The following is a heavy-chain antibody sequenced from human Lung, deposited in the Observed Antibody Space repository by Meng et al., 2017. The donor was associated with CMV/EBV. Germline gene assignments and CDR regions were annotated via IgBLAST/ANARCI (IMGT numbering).Heavy chain of an antibody. CDR2: IRYDGSNK. V-gene: IGHV3-30*02. J-gene: IGHJ3*02. Sequence: SCAASGFTFSSYGMHWVRQAPGKGLEWVAFIRYDGSNKYYADSVKGRFTISRDNSKNTLYLQMNSLRAEDTAVYYCAKDRVVVVPAVDAFDIWCQGTMVTVSS. CDR3: AKDRVVVVPAVDAFDI. CDR1: GFTFSSYG. D-gene: IGHD2-2*01.